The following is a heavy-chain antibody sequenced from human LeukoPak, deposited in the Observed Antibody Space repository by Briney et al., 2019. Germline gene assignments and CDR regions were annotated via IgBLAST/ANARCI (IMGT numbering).Heavy chain of an antibody. D-gene: IGHD6-13*01. CDR2: IDPNSGGT. CDR1: EDTFTAYY. J-gene: IGHJ4*02. CDR3: ARDTEQLV. Sequence: ASVKVSCKTSEDTFTAYYVHWVRQAPGQGLEWMGWIDPNSGGTNYAQKFQGRVTMTRDTSISTAYMDLSRLRSDDTAVYYCARDTEQLVWGQGTLVTVSS. V-gene: IGHV1-2*02.